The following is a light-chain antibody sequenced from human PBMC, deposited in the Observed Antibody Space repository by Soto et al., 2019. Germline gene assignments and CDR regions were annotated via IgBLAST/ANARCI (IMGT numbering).Light chain of an antibody. CDR1: QSVSSSY. V-gene: IGKV3-20*01. Sequence: EIVLTQSPGTLSLSPGERATLSCRASQSVSSSYLAWYQQKPGQAPRLLIYGASSRATGIPDRFSGSGSGTDFTLTISRLEPEDFAVYYCPEYGSLPQTFGQGTQVDIK. J-gene: IGKJ1*01. CDR2: GAS. CDR3: PEYGSLPQT.